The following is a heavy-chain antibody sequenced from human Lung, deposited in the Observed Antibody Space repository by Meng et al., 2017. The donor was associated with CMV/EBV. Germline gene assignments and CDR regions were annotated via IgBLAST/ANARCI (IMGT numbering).Heavy chain of an antibody. Sequence: XVKVSCXAFGYRFSTYDINWVRQAPGQGLEWVGWMNPHTGETGYPQKFQGRVTITRDTSINTAYMELRSLRSDDTGVYYCARGLGKGCSSIDCSVGKSDWFDPWGQGNRVPCSS. V-gene: IGHV1-8*01. CDR3: ARGLGKGCSSIDCSVGKSDWFDP. J-gene: IGHJ5*02. CDR2: MNPHTGET. CDR1: GYRFSTYD. D-gene: IGHD2-2*01.